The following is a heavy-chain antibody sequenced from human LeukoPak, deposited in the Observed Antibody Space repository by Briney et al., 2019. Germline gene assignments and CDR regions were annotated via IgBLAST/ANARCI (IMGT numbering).Heavy chain of an antibody. V-gene: IGHV3-48*01. J-gene: IGHJ4*02. CDR3: AKSGYNRFDY. CDR1: GFTFSSYS. Sequence: GGSLRLSCAASGFTFSSYSMNWVRQAPGKGLAWVSYISSSGSTIYYADSVKGRFTISRDNSKNTLYLQMNSLRAEDTAVYYCAKSGYNRFDYWGQGTLVTVSS. D-gene: IGHD5-24*01. CDR2: ISSSGSTI.